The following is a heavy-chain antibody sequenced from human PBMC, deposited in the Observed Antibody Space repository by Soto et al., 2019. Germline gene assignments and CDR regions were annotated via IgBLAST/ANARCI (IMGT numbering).Heavy chain of an antibody. CDR3: ARVVAGNTLRPGWFDP. CDR2: IYYNERT. D-gene: IGHD2-15*01. Sequence: SETLALACTISGGSISFYYLSWTRQPPGKGLEWIVYIYYNERTNYNLSLKSRVTISIDTSKNQLSLKLNSVTAADTAVYYCARVVAGNTLRPGWFDPWGQGTLVTVSS. V-gene: IGHV4-59*01. CDR1: GGSISFYY. J-gene: IGHJ5*02.